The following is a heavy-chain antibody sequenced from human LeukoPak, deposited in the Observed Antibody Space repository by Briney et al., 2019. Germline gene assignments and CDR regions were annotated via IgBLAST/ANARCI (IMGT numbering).Heavy chain of an antibody. D-gene: IGHD1-26*01. V-gene: IGHV4-39*01. CDR3: ARHEYSGSYYGLSWFDP. CDR1: GGSISSSGYY. Sequence: PSETLSLTCTVSGGSISSSGYYWGWIRQPPGKGLEWIASIYYSGRTYYNPSLKSRVTISVDTSKNQLYLKLSSLTAADTAVYYCARHEYSGSYYGLSWFDPWGQGTLVTVSS. CDR2: IYYSGRT. J-gene: IGHJ5*02.